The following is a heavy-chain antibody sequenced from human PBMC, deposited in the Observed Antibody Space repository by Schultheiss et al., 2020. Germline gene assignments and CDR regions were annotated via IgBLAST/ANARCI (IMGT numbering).Heavy chain of an antibody. V-gene: IGHV4-59*01. J-gene: IGHJ2*01. CDR2: IYYSGST. D-gene: IGHD3-22*01. Sequence: SQTLSLTCTVSGGSISSYYWSWIRQPAGKGLEWIGYIYYSGSTYYNPSLKSRVTISVDTSKNQFSLKLSSVTAADTAVYYCARVFDDSSGYHPLWYFDLWGRGSLVTLSS. CDR1: GGSISSYY. CDR3: ARVFDDSSGYHPLWYFDL.